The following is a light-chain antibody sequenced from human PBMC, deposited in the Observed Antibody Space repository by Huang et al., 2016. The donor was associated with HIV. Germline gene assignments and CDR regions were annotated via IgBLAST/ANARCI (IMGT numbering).Light chain of an antibody. CDR2: KAS. J-gene: IGKJ1*01. Sequence: DIQVTQSPSTLSAFVGDRVNITCRTSQRISTWLAWYQQRPGKAPNLLISKASNLETWVPSRCSGNGSGTEITLTINGLQPDDLATYYCQHQWTFGQGTKVEIK. V-gene: IGKV1-5*03. CDR1: QRISTW. CDR3: QHQWT.